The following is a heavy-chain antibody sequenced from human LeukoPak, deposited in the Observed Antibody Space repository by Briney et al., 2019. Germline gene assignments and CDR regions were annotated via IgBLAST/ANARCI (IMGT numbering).Heavy chain of an antibody. CDR2: INHSGST. CDR3: ARGPSMITFGGVIVIRKGGWFDP. Sequence: YWIGWVRQMPGKGLEWIGEINHSGSTNYNPSLKSRVTISVDTSKNQFSLKLSSVTAADTAVYYCARGPSMITFGGVIVIRKGGWFDPWGQGTLVTVSS. CDR1: Y. J-gene: IGHJ5*02. V-gene: IGHV4-34*01. D-gene: IGHD3-16*02.